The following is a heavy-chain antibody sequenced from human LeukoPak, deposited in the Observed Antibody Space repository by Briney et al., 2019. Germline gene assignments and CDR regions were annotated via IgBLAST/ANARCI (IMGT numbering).Heavy chain of an antibody. CDR3: ARADYDSLTMYYFDY. D-gene: IGHD3-22*01. V-gene: IGHV3-53*01. Sequence: GGSLRLSCAASGFTVRSNYMSWVRQAPGKGLEWVSVIYSGGSTYYADSVKGRFTISRDNSKNTLYLQMNSLRAEDTAVYSCARADYDSLTMYYFDYWGQGTLVTVSS. J-gene: IGHJ4*02. CDR2: IYSGGST. CDR1: GFTVRSNY.